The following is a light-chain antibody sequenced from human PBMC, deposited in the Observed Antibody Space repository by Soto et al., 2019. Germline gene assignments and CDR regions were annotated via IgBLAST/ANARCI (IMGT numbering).Light chain of an antibody. CDR1: QSISSW. V-gene: IGKV1-5*03. Sequence: DIQMTRSPSTLSASVGDRVTITCRASQSISSWLAWYQQKPGKAPKLLIYKASSLEGGVPSRFSGSGSGTEFTLTISSLQPDDFATYYCQQYKTYWYTFGQGTKLEIK. CDR2: KAS. J-gene: IGKJ2*01. CDR3: QQYKTYWYT.